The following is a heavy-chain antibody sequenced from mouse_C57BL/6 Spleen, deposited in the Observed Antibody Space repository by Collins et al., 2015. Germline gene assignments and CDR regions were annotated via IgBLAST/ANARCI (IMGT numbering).Heavy chain of an antibody. CDR1: GYTFTSYW. D-gene: IGHD2-4*01. J-gene: IGHJ4*01. CDR2: IDPSDSYT. V-gene: IGHV1-69*01. CDR3: ARVVYDYDRGIYAMDY. Sequence: QVQLQQPGAELVMPGASVKLSCKASGYTFTSYWMHWVKQRPGQGLEWIGEIDPSDSYTNYNQKFKGKSTLTVDKSSSTAYMQLSSLTSEDSAVYYCARVVYDYDRGIYAMDYWGQGTSVTVSS.